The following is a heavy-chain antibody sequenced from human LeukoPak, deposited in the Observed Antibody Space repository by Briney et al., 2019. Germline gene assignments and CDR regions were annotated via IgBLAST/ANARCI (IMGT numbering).Heavy chain of an antibody. V-gene: IGHV4-34*01. CDR3: ARGRGAARFVTIEFDY. J-gene: IGHJ4*02. CDR2: INHSGST. Sequence: PSETLSLTCAVYGGSFSGYYWGWIRQPPGKGLEWIGEINHSGSTNYNPSLKSRVTISVDTSKNQFSLKLSSVTAADTAVYYCARGRGAARFVTIEFDYWGQGALVTVSS. CDR1: GGSFSGYY. D-gene: IGHD6-6*01.